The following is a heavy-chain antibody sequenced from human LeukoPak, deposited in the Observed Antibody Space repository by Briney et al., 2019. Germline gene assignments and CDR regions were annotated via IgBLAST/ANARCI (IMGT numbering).Heavy chain of an antibody. J-gene: IGHJ4*02. CDR2: IYSGGST. V-gene: IGHV3-53*01. Sequence: GGSLRLSCAASGFSVSSNFMSCVRQAPGKGLEWVSFIYSGGSTYYADSVKGRFTISRDNSKNTLYLQMNSLRAEDTAVYYCASDFGYWGQGTLVTVSS. CDR3: ASDFGY. CDR1: GFSVSSNF.